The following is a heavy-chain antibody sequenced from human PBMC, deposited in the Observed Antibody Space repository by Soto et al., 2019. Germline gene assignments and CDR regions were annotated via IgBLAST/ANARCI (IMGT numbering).Heavy chain of an antibody. CDR2: IVPIVDTS. D-gene: IGHD5-12*01. Sequence: QVQLVQSGAEVRQPASSVKVSCKTSGGTFSSYAISWVRQAPGQGLEWMGGIVPIVDTSTYAQKFRGRVTITADESTSTVYMELSSPRSDDTAVYYCVRVVAIPGYPDNWGQGTLVTVSS. CDR3: VRVVAIPGYPDN. V-gene: IGHV1-69*12. J-gene: IGHJ4*02. CDR1: GGTFSSYA.